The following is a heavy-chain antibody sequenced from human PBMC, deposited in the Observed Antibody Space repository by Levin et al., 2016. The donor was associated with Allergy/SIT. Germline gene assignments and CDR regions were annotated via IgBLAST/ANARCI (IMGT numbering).Heavy chain of an antibody. V-gene: IGHV5-51*01. J-gene: IGHJ5*02. Sequence: GESLKISCKGSGYSFTTYWIAWVRQMPGKGLEWMGIIYPGDSDTRYSPSFQGQVTISADKSISTAYLQWSSLKASDTAMYYCAKSHVVPGAGNLDGFDPWGQGTLVTVSS. CDR3: AKSHVVPGAGNLDGFDP. CDR2: IYPGDSDT. D-gene: IGHD2-2*01. CDR1: GYSFTTYW.